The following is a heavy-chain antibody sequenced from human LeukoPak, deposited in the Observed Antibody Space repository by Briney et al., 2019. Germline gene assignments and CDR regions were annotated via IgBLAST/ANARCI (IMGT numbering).Heavy chain of an antibody. J-gene: IGHJ6*02. CDR2: INHSGST. V-gene: IGHV4-34*01. CDR3: ARGHYYDSSGYYSTYYYYYGMDV. CDR1: GGSFSGYY. Sequence: SETLSLTCAVYGGSFSGYYWSWIRQPPGKGLEWIGEINHSGSTNYNPSLRSRVTISVDTSKNQFSLKLSSVTAADTAVYYCARGHYYDSSGYYSTYYYYYGMDVWGQGTTVTVSS. D-gene: IGHD3-22*01.